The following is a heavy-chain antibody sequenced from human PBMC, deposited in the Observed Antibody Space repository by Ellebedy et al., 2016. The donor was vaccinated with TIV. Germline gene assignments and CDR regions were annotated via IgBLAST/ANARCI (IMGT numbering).Heavy chain of an antibody. CDR1: GFIFSDYA. CDR3: TTRGHSIGWFAD. V-gene: IGHV3-23*01. CDR2: ISGRGEST. Sequence: PGGSLRLSCATSGFIFSDYAISRVRQPPGKGLEWVSTISGRGESTFAADSVKGRFTISRDFSKRTVYLQMNSLRVEDTAVYFCTTRGHSIGWFADWGQGTLVTVSS. D-gene: IGHD3-22*01. J-gene: IGHJ5*02.